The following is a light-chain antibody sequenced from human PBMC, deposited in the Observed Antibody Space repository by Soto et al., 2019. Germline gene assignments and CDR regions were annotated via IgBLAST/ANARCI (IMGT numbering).Light chain of an antibody. J-gene: IGKJ4*01. CDR3: QRYESDPMT. CDR2: QAS. V-gene: IGKV1-5*03. Sequence: DSQMTQYPSTLSASIGDRVTITCRAGQSISSSLAWYQQKPGKAPKLLLSQASTLQSGVPPRFSGSGSGTELALTISSLQPDDFATYYCQRYESDPMTFGGGTKVEI. CDR1: QSISSS.